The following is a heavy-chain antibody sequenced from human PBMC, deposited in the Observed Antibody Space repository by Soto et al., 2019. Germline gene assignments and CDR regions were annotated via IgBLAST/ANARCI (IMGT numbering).Heavy chain of an antibody. CDR3: ARERYSSRWYQNWFAP. V-gene: IGHV4-4*07. Sequence: PSETLSLTCTVSGGSISIYYWSWIRHPAGKGLEWIGRIYTSGSTNYNPSLKSRVTMSVDTSKNQFSLKLSSVTAADTAVYYCARERYSSRWYQNWFAPWGQGTLVTVSS. J-gene: IGHJ5*02. CDR1: GGSISIYY. D-gene: IGHD6-13*01. CDR2: IYTSGST.